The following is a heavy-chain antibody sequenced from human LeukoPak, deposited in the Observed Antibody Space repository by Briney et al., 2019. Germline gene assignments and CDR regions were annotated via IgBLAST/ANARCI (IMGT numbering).Heavy chain of an antibody. J-gene: IGHJ3*02. D-gene: IGHD2-15*01. CDR1: GDSVSSNSAA. CDR2: TYYRSKWYN. V-gene: IGHV6-1*01. CDR3: ARAAITDIVVVVAALSAFDI. Sequence: SRTLSLTCAISGDSVSSNSAAWNWIRQSPSRGLEWLGRTYYRSKWYNDYAVSVKSRITINPDTSKNQFSLQLNSVTPEDTAVYYCARAAITDIVVVVAALSAFDIWGQGTMVTVSS.